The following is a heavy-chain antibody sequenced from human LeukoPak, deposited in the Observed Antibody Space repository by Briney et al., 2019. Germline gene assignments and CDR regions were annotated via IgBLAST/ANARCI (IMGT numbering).Heavy chain of an antibody. V-gene: IGHV4-30-2*01. CDR3: ARDQTSGYCSSTSCARRAFDI. CDR1: GGSISSGGYY. D-gene: IGHD2-2*01. Sequence: SQTLSLTCTVSGGSISSGGYYWSWIWQPPGKGLEWIGYIYHSGSTYYNPSLKSRVTISVDRSKNQFSLKLSSVTAADTAVYYCARDQTSGYCSSTSCARRAFDIWGQGTMVTVSS. CDR2: IYHSGST. J-gene: IGHJ3*02.